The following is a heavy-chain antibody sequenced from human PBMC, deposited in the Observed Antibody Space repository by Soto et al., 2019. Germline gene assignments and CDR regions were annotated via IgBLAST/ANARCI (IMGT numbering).Heavy chain of an antibody. CDR1: GFTFSSYA. Sequence: GGSLRLSCAASGFTFSSYAMHWVRQAPGKGLEWVAVISYDGSNKYYADSVKGRFTISRDNSKNTLYLQMNSLRAEDTAVYYCARDKTPITKIGVAPDYWGQGTLVTGSS. D-gene: IGHD3-22*01. J-gene: IGHJ4*02. CDR3: ARDKTPITKIGVAPDY. V-gene: IGHV3-30-3*01. CDR2: ISYDGSNK.